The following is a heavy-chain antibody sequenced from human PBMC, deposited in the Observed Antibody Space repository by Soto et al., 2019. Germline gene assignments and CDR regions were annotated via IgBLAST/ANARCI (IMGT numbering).Heavy chain of an antibody. CDR2: IWYDGSNK. CDR1: GFTFSSYG. CDR3: ARDRRVWYRDSSGWFSCGPFDY. V-gene: IGHV3-33*01. Sequence: QVQLVESGGGVVQPGRSLRLSCAASGFTFSSYGMHWVRQAPGKGLEWVAVIWYDGSNKYYADYVKGRFTISRDNSKNTLDLQMNSLRAEDTAVYYCARDRRVWYRDSSGWFSCGPFDYWCQGTLVTVSS. J-gene: IGHJ4*02. D-gene: IGHD6-19*01.